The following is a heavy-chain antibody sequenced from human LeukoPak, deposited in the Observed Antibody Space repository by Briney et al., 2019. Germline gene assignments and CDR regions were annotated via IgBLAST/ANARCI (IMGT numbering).Heavy chain of an antibody. CDR2: INPSGSST. J-gene: IGHJ5*02. Sequence: GASVKVSCKASGYSFTSHYMHWVRQAPGQGPEWLGLINPSGSSTLYAQKFQGRVTMTRDMSTSTDYMELSSLRSEDTAIYYCARDNSVGDNAWWFDPWGQGTLVTVSS. V-gene: IGHV1-46*01. CDR3: ARDNSVGDNAWWFDP. CDR1: GYSFTSHY. D-gene: IGHD1-26*01.